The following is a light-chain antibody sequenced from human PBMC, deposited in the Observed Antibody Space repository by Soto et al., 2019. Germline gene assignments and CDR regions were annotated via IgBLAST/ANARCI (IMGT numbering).Light chain of an antibody. CDR3: QQRFNWPLT. CDR1: QSVSSY. CDR2: DAS. V-gene: IGKV3-11*01. J-gene: IGKJ3*01. Sequence: LSXGERATLSCRASQSVSSYLAWYQQKPGQARRLLIYDASNRATGXPARFSGSGSGTDFTLTISSLEPDDVAVYYCQQRFNWPLTFGPGTKVDFK.